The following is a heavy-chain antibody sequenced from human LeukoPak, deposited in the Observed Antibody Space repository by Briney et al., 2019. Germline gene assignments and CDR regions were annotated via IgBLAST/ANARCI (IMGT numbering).Heavy chain of an antibody. V-gene: IGHV1-2*06. D-gene: IGHD2-21*01. Sequence: ASVKLSCRTSRSTFTDYYMHWVRQAPGQGLEWMGRINPNSGGTNYAQNFQGRVTMTRDTSITTAYMELSRLRSDDTAVYYCARGLPTPSYYYMDVWGKGTSVTVSS. J-gene: IGHJ6*03. CDR1: RSTFTDYY. CDR3: ARGLPTPSYYYMDV. CDR2: INPNSGGT.